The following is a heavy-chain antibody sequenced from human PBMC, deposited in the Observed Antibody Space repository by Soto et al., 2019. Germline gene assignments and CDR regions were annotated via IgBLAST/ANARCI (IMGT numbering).Heavy chain of an antibody. CDR2: IYSGGST. CDR1: GFTVSSNY. D-gene: IGHD3-22*01. CDR3: ARAFSYYDSSGYYRTPGFFYFDY. J-gene: IGHJ4*02. V-gene: IGHV3-66*01. Sequence: GGSLRLSCAASGFTVSSNYMSWVRQAPGKGLEWVSVIYSGGSTYYADSVKGRFTISRDNSKNTLYLQMNSLRAEDTALYYCARAFSYYDSSGYYRTPGFFYFDYWGQGTL.